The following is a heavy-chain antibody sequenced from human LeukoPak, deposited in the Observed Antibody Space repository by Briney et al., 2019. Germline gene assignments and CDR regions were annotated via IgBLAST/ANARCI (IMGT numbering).Heavy chain of an antibody. V-gene: IGHV4-30-4*01. CDR1: GGSISSGDYY. D-gene: IGHD3-10*01. CDR3: ARGQYGSGIVY. CDR2: ISSRGRT. Sequence: SQTLSLTCTVSGGSISSGDYYWSWIRQPPGKGLEWIGYISSRGRTYYKPSFKSRITVSIDTAKNQFSLKVSSVTAADTAVYYCARGQYGSGIVYWGQGTLVTVSS. J-gene: IGHJ4*02.